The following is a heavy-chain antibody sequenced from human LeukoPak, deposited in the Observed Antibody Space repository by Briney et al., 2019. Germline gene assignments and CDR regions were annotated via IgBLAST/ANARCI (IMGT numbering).Heavy chain of an antibody. CDR2: IYHSGST. D-gene: IGHD2-2*01. V-gene: IGHV4-30-2*01. CDR3: ARGSKPSIVVVPAGAFDI. Sequence: PSETLSLTCAVSGGSISSGGYSWSWIRQPPVKGLEWIGYIYHSGSTYYNPSLKSRVTISVDRSKNQFSLKLSSVTAADTAVYYCARGSKPSIVVVPAGAFDIWGQGTMVTVSS. J-gene: IGHJ3*02. CDR1: GGSISSGGYS.